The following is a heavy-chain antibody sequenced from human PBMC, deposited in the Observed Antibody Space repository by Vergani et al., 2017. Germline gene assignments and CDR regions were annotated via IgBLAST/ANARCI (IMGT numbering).Heavy chain of an antibody. D-gene: IGHD5-12*01. CDR2: INHSGST. Sequence: QVQLQQWGAGLLKPSETLSLTCAVYGGSFSGYYWSWIRQPPGKGLEWIGEINHSGSTNYNPSLKSRVTISVDTSKNQFSLKLSSVTAADTAVYYCARSKGYSGYDRKAGGWAYYYYMDVWGKGTTVTVSS. V-gene: IGHV4-34*01. CDR1: GGSFSGYY. CDR3: ARSKGYSGYDRKAGGWAYYYYMDV. J-gene: IGHJ6*03.